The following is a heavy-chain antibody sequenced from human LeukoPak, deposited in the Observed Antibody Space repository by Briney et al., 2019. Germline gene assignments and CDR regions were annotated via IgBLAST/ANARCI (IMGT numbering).Heavy chain of an antibody. CDR3: ARDPKHYHYYYYMDV. V-gene: IGHV3-11*04. CDR2: ISSSGSTI. J-gene: IGHJ6*03. CDR1: GFTFSDYY. Sequence: GGSLRLLCAASGFTFSDYYMSWIRQAPGKGRECVSYISSSGSTIYYADSVKGRFTISRDNAKNSLYLQMNSLRAEDTAVYYCARDPKHYHYYYYMDVWGKGTTVTVSS.